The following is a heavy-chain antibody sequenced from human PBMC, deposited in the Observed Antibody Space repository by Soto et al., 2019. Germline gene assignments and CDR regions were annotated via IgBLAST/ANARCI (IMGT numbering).Heavy chain of an antibody. D-gene: IGHD1-1*01. CDR3: ARAHIGGMAPFDS. V-gene: IGHV3-11*05. Sequence: GGSLKLSCPSSGSTFSNYYMSLIRPAPGKGLEWVSYIRSSSSYTNGADSVKGRFTISRDNSKSTLYLQVNSLRAEDTAVYYCARAHIGGMAPFDSWGQGTLVTVSS. J-gene: IGHJ4*02. CDR2: IRSSSSYT. CDR1: GSTFSNYY.